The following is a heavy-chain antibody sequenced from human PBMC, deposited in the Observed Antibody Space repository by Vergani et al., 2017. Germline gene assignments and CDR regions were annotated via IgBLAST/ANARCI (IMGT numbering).Heavy chain of an antibody. Sequence: QLQLQESGPGLVKPSETLSLTCTVSGGSISSSSYYWGWIRQPPGKGLEWIGSIYYSGSTYYNPSLQSRVTISVETSKNQFSLKLSSLTASDTAFYYCAREGATTEYYYYSMDVSVTATTVTVSS. CDR1: GGSISSSSYY. CDR3: AREGATTEYYYYSMDV. V-gene: IGHV4-39*07. D-gene: IGHD4-11*01. CDR2: IYYSGST. J-gene: IGHJ6*03.